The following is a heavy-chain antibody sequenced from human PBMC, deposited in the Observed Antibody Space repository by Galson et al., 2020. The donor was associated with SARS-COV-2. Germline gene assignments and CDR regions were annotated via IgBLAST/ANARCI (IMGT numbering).Heavy chain of an antibody. Sequence: GESLKISCAVSGFTFSHSDMSWVRQAPGKGLEWVSYIRSAGDLIYYADSVKGRLTISRDNARNVLFLQMDSLRPEDSAVYYCARFRPRKIGRDTDDWYFDIWGRGTQVTVSS. V-gene: IGHV3-48*03. CDR3: ARFRPRKIGRDTDDWYFDI. CDR1: GFTFSHSD. CDR2: IRSAGDLI. D-gene: IGHD1-26*01. J-gene: IGHJ2*01.